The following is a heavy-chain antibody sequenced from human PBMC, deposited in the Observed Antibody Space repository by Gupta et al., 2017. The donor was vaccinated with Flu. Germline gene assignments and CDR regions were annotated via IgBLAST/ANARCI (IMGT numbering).Heavy chain of an antibody. J-gene: IGHJ4*02. CDR3: ARAYYYDSSGYSRDY. D-gene: IGHD3-22*01. CDR1: GGTFSSYT. V-gene: IGHV1-69*02. CDR2: IIPILGIA. Sequence: QVQLVQSGAEVKKPGSSVKVSSKASGGTFSSYTISWGRQAPGQGLEWMGRIIPILGIANYAQKFQGRVTITADKSTSTAYMELSSLRSEDTAVYYCARAYYYDSSGYSRDYWGQGTLVTVSS.